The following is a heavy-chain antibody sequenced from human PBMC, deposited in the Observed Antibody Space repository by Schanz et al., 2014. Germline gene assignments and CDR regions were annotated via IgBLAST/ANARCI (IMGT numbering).Heavy chain of an antibody. J-gene: IGHJ4*02. Sequence: QLHLQESGPGLAKPSETLSLICSVSGGSISTSSRYWGWIRQSPGKGLEWLGSFYYTGKTPYNPSLKSKVTISLDTSKNQFPLNLTSVTAADTAVYYCVRHGNYEFWHGPTPQFENWGQGTLVTVS. CDR2: FYYTGKT. V-gene: IGHV4-39*01. D-gene: IGHD3-3*01. CDR3: VRHGNYEFWHGPTPQFEN. CDR1: GGSISTSSRY.